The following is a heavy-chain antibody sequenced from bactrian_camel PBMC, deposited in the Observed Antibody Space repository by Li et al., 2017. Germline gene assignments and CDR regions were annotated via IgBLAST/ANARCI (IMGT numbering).Heavy chain of an antibody. CDR3: AAVPTAVCFVHSILPGDFDY. J-gene: IGHJ4*01. D-gene: IGHD3*01. Sequence: DVQLVESGGGSVQAGGSLRLTCAAPGYRYDTYCMGWFRQAPGKAREGIAALYIGDGSTDYADSVKGRFTISQDNGKNTVYLQMNSLKPEDTAVYYCAAVPTAVCFVHSILPGDFDYWGQGTQVTVS. CDR1: GYRYDTYC. V-gene: IGHV3S31*01. CDR2: LYIGDGST.